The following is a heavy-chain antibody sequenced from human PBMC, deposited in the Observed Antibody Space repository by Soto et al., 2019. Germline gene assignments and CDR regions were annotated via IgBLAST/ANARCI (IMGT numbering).Heavy chain of an antibody. V-gene: IGHV1-8*01. Sequence: QVQLVQSGAEVTKPGASVKVSCKASGYTFTSYDINWVRQATGQGLEWMGWMSPNSGATGYAQTFQGRVTMTRDTSISTAYMELTNLRSEDTAIYYCARGVDAGVDVWGHGSTVTVSS. D-gene: IGHD1-1*01. CDR2: MSPNSGAT. CDR3: ARGVDAGVDV. J-gene: IGHJ6*02. CDR1: GYTFTSYD.